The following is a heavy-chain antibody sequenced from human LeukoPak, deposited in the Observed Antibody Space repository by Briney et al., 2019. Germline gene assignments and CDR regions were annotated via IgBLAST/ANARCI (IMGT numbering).Heavy chain of an antibody. CDR1: GYTVTSYG. Sequence: GASVKVSCKASGYTVTSYGISWVGQSPGQGLEGMGWMSAYNGNPNYAQKHQGRVTMTTDTSTSTAYMELRSLRSDDTAVYYRAREIMITFGGVTIVNWFDPWGQGTLVTVSS. D-gene: IGHD3-16*01. CDR2: MSAYNGNP. CDR3: AREIMITFGGVTIVNWFDP. V-gene: IGHV1-18*01. J-gene: IGHJ5*02.